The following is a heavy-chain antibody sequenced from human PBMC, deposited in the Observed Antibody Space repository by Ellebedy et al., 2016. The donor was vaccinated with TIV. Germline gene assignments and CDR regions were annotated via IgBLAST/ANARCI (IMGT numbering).Heavy chain of an antibody. CDR3: AKDVLGYGDYPRLRYYYGMDV. J-gene: IGHJ6*02. Sequence: GESLKISCAASGFTFSSYAMSWVRQAPGKGLEWVSVISGSGGSTYYADSVKGRFTISRDNSKNTLYLQMNSLRAEDTAVYYCAKDVLGYGDYPRLRYYYGMDVWGQGTTVTVSS. D-gene: IGHD4-17*01. CDR2: ISGSGGST. CDR1: GFTFSSYA. V-gene: IGHV3-23*01.